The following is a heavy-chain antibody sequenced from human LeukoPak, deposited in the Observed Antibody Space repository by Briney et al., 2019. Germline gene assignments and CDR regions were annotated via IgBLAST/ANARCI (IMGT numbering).Heavy chain of an antibody. Sequence: GASVKVSCKASGYTFTGYYMHWVRQAPGQGLEWMGWINPNSGGTNYAQKLQGRVTMTTDTSTSTAYMELRSLRSDDTAVYYCARSGVVISVDFDYWGQGTLVTVSS. CDR2: INPNSGGT. CDR1: GYTFTGYY. CDR3: ARSGVVISVDFDY. J-gene: IGHJ4*02. D-gene: IGHD3-3*01. V-gene: IGHV1-2*02.